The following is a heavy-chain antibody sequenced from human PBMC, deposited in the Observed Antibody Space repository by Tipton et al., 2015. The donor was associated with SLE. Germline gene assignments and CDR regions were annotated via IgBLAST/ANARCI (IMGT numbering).Heavy chain of an antibody. D-gene: IGHD3-16*01. Sequence: TLSLTCAVSGYSISSGYYWGWIRQPPGKGLEWIASLDDRGHTNYNPSLSSRITTSIDTPRGQFSLRLSSVTAADTAVYYCTRSGLEYVWGPDWGQGTLVTVSS. CDR1: GYSISSGYY. J-gene: IGHJ4*02. CDR3: TRSGLEYVWGPD. CDR2: LDDRGHT. V-gene: IGHV4-38-2*01.